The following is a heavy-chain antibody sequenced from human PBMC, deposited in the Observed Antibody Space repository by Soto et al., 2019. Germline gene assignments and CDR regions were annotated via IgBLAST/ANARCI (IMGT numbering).Heavy chain of an antibody. V-gene: IGHV4-30-4*01. D-gene: IGHD1-7*01. CDR1: GGSISRGNYY. CDR2: ISYSGST. Sequence: SETLSLTRPVSGGSISRGNYYWSWICPPPGKGLEWIGFISYSGSTYYSASLQSRVTMSVDTSKNQFSLNLSFVTAADTAVYYCATMGTPATGLYYFDYWGQGTLVTVSS. J-gene: IGHJ4*02. CDR3: ATMGTPATGLYYFDY.